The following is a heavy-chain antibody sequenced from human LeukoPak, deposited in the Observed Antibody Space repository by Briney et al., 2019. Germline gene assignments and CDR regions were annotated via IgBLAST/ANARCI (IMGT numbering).Heavy chain of an antibody. Sequence: ASVKVTCKASGYTFTGYYMHWVRQAPGQGLEWMGWINPNSGGTNYAQKFQGRVTMTRDTSISTAYMELRSLRSDDTAMYYCARDRSGPSDSWGQGTLVTVSS. D-gene: IGHD3-10*01. J-gene: IGHJ4*02. CDR1: GYTFTGYY. V-gene: IGHV1-2*02. CDR2: INPNSGGT. CDR3: ARDRSGPSDS.